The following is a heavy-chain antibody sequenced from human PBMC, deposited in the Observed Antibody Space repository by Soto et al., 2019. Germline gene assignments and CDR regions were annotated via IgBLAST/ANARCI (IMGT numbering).Heavy chain of an antibody. CDR1: GFTFSSYS. J-gene: IGHJ4*01. Sequence: GGSLRLSCAASGFTFSSYSMNWVRQAPGKGLEWVSSISSSSSYIYYADSVKGRFTISRDNAKNSLYLQMNSLRAEDTAVYYCASSTRLAFSARPNYFDYWGHGTLVTVSS. V-gene: IGHV3-21*01. CDR2: ISSSSSYI. D-gene: IGHD6-6*01. CDR3: ASSTRLAFSARPNYFDY.